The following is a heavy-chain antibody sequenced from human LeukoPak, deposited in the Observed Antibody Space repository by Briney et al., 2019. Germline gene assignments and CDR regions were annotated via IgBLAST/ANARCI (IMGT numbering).Heavy chain of an antibody. CDR3: AKRGPIYSASPGNYFDY. Sequence: GGSLRLSCTASGFTFSTCGMTWVRQAPGKGLERVSSISGNDDGTYYADSVKGRFTISRDNSKNTLYLQMNSLRAEDTAIYYCAKRGPIYSASPGNYFDYWGQGTLVTVSS. CDR2: ISGNDDGT. CDR1: GFTFSTCG. V-gene: IGHV3-23*01. J-gene: IGHJ4*02. D-gene: IGHD3-10*01.